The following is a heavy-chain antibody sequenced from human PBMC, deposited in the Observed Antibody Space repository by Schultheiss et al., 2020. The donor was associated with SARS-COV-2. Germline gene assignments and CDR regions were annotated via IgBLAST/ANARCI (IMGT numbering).Heavy chain of an antibody. J-gene: IGHJ4*02. CDR3: ARSDYYDSSGAFDY. CDR1: GGTFSSYA. Sequence: SVKVSCKASGGTFSSYAISWVRQAPGQGLEWMGGIIPIFGTANYAQKFQGRVTITADESTSTAYMELSSLRSEDTAVYYCARSDYYDSSGAFDYWGQGTLVTVSS. V-gene: IGHV1-69*13. D-gene: IGHD3-22*01. CDR2: IIPIFGTA.